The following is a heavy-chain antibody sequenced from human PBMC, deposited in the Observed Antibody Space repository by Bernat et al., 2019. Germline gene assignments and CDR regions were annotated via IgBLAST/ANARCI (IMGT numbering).Heavy chain of an antibody. D-gene: IGHD6-13*01. CDR2: IYYSGIT. Sequence: QLQLQESGPGLVKPSETLSLTCTVSGGFISSSSYYWGWLRQPPGKGLEWIGSIYYSGITYYNPSLKSLVTISVATSKNQFSLKLSHVTAAYTAVYYCSRRSRSRYQVDYWGQGTLVTVSS. J-gene: IGHJ4*02. CDR1: GGFISSSSYY. V-gene: IGHV4-39*01. CDR3: SRRSRSRYQVDY.